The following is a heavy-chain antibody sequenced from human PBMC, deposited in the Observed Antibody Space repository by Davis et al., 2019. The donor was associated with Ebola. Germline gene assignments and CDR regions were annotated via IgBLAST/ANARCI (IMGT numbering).Heavy chain of an antibody. V-gene: IGHV4-61*08. CDR2: IYYSGST. Sequence: SETLSLTCTVSGGSISSGDYYWSWIRQPPGKGLEWIGYIYYSGSTNYNPSLKSRVTISVDTSKNQFSLTLSSVSAADTAVYYCARGGYNSWYDSWGQGTLVTVSS. CDR3: ARGGYNSWYDS. CDR1: GGSISSGDYY. D-gene: IGHD5-24*01. J-gene: IGHJ4*02.